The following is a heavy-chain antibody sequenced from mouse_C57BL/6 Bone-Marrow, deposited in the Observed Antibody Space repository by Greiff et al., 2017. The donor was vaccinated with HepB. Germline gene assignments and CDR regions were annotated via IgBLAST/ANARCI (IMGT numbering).Heavy chain of an antibody. Sequence: VQLQQSGAELVRPGASVTLSCKASGYTFTDYEMHWVKQTPVHGLEWIGAIDPETGGTAYNQKFKGKAILTADKSSSTAYMELRSLTSEDSAVYYCTRRGGYFDYWGQGTTLTASS. CDR1: GYTFTDYE. V-gene: IGHV1-15*01. CDR3: TRRGGYFDY. CDR2: IDPETGGT. J-gene: IGHJ2*01.